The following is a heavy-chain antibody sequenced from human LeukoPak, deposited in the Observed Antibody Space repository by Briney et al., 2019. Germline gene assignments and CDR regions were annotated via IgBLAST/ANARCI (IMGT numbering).Heavy chain of an antibody. D-gene: IGHD6-19*01. V-gene: IGHV4-34*01. Sequence: SETLSLTCAVYGGSFSGYYWSWIRQPPGKGLEWIGEINHSGSTNYNPSLKSRVTISVDTSKNQFSLKLRSVTAADTAVYYCARGRAVAGTGYFQHWGQGTLVTVSS. CDR3: ARGRAVAGTGYFQH. J-gene: IGHJ1*01. CDR1: GGSFSGYY. CDR2: INHSGST.